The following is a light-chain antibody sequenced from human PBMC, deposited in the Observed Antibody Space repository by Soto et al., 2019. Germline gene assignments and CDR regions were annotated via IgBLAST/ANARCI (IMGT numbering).Light chain of an antibody. Sequence: DIRMTQSAASLSAFAGYRLTISCRASQGIRTWLAWYQQKPGNAPDLLIYGGSSLQGGGPSRFIGSGSGTDFSLTISSLLHADFATFYCQQSYSSSLTFGQGTRLEIK. J-gene: IGKJ5*01. CDR3: QQSYSSSLT. V-gene: IGKV1-12*01. CDR1: QGIRTW. CDR2: GGS.